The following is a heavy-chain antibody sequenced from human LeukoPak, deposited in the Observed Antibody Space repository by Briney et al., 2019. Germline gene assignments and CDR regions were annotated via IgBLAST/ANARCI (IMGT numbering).Heavy chain of an antibody. V-gene: IGHV4-59*01. CDR2: IYYSGST. CDR3: ASLPGVWSGYLDY. J-gene: IGHJ4*02. CDR1: GGSISSYY. Sequence: TSETLSLTCTVSGGSISSYYWSWIRQPPGKGLEWIGYIYYSGSTNYNPSLKSRVTISVDTSKNQFSLKLSSVTAADTAVYYCASLPGVWSGYLDYWGQGTLVTVSS. D-gene: IGHD3-3*01.